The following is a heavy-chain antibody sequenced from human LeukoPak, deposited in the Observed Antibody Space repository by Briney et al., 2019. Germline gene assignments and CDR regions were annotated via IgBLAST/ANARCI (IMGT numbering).Heavy chain of an antibody. CDR1: GFTFSSYS. CDR3: AKGMVTGYYYMDV. Sequence: GGSLRLSCAASGFTFSSYSMNWVRQAPGKGLEWVSSISSSSSYIYYADSVKGRFTISRDNAKNSLYLQMNSLRAEDTAVYYCAKGMVTGYYYMDVWGKGTTVTISS. J-gene: IGHJ6*03. D-gene: IGHD5-18*01. CDR2: ISSSSSYI. V-gene: IGHV3-21*01.